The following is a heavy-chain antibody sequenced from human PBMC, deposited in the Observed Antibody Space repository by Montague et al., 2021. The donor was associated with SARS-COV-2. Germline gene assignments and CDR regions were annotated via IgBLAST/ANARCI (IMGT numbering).Heavy chain of an antibody. V-gene: IGHV4-61*01. CDR3: ARDLPPSRPRNPV. CDR1: GGPISDSSYY. D-gene: IGHD2/OR15-2a*01. Sequence: SETLSLTCTVSGGPISDSSYYWGWIRRPPGKGLEWIGYTYYSGSTNYNPSLKSRVTISVDTSKNQFSLRLSSVTAADTAVYYCARDLPPSRPRNPVWGQGTLVTVSS. J-gene: IGHJ4*02. CDR2: TYYSGST.